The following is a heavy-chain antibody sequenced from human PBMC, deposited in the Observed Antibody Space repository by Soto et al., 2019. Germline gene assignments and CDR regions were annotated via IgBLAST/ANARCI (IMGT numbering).Heavy chain of an antibody. Sequence: GGSLRLSCVTSGFDFNLAWMNWVRQAPGKGLEWVAVIRFDGIDINYADSVKGRFTISRDNSKNTLYLQMNSLRAEDTAVYYCAKDVDYSSSWYIGYYYYYGMDVWGQGTTVTVSS. CDR3: AKDVDYSSSWYIGYYYYYGMDV. D-gene: IGHD6-13*01. J-gene: IGHJ6*02. V-gene: IGHV3-30*02. CDR2: IRFDGIDI. CDR1: GFDFNLAW.